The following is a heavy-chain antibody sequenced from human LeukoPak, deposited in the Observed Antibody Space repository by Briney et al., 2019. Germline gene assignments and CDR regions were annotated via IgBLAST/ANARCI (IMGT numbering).Heavy chain of an antibody. D-gene: IGHD1-7*01. Sequence: GGSLRLSCAASGFTFSESPMTWVRQAPGKGLEWVSAISTSGSDTIYTDSVKDRSTISRDNSKNTLYLQMNSLRAEDTAVYYCAKGGNYAPLDYWGQGTLVTVSS. V-gene: IGHV3-23*01. J-gene: IGHJ4*02. CDR3: AKGGNYAPLDY. CDR2: ISTSGSDT. CDR1: GFTFSESP.